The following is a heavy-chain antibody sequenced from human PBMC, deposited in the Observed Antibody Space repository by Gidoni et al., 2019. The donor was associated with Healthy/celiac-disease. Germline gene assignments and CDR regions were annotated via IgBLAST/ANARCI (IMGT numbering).Heavy chain of an antibody. CDR2: INHSGST. Sequence: QVQLQQWGAGLLKPSETLSLTCAVYGGSFSGYYWSWIRQPPGKGLEWIGEINHSGSTNYNPSLKSRVTISVDTSKNQFSLKLSSVTAADTAVYYCARGNGIQLWLDYWGQGTLVTVSS. V-gene: IGHV4-34*01. D-gene: IGHD5-18*01. CDR3: ARGNGIQLWLDY. J-gene: IGHJ4*02. CDR1: GGSFSGYY.